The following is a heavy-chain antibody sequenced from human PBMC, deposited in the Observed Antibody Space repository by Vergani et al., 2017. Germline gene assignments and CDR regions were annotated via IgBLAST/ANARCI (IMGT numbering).Heavy chain of an antibody. Sequence: EVQLVESVGGLVKPGGSLRLSCAASGFTFSSYSWNWVRQAPGQGLEWVSSISSSSSYIYYADSVNGRFTISRDNAKNSLYLQMNSLRAEDTAVYYCARHLITFGGVIVTRSFDYWGQGTLVTVSS. CDR3: ARHLITFGGVIVTRSFDY. CDR2: ISSSSSYI. D-gene: IGHD3-16*02. J-gene: IGHJ4*02. V-gene: IGHV3-21*01. CDR1: GFTFSSYS.